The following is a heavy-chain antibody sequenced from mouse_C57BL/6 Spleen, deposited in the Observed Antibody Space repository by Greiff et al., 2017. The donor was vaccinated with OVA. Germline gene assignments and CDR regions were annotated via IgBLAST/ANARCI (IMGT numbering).Heavy chain of an antibody. CDR2: IDPRSGNT. V-gene: IGHV1-81*01. J-gene: IGHJ2*01. Sequence: QVQLQQSGAELVRPGASVKLSCKASGYTFTSYGISWVKQRTGQGLEWIGEIDPRSGNTYYHEKFKGKATLTADKSSSTAYMELRSLTSGDSAVYFCAREAAVVGPHYFDYWGQGTTLTVSS. CDR1: GYTFTSYG. CDR3: AREAAVVGPHYFDY. D-gene: IGHD1-1*01.